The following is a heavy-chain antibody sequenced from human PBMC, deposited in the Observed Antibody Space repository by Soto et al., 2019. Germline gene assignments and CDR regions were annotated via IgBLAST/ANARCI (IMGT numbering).Heavy chain of an antibody. CDR3: AKTAHIVVAAAAMSFFDS. CDR2: ISGSGGST. V-gene: IGHV3-23*01. Sequence: GGSLRLSCAASGFTFSSYAMSWVRQAPGKGLEWVSAISGSGGSTYYADSVKGRFTISRDNSKNTLYLQMNSLRAEDTAVYYCAKTAHIVVAAAAMSFFDSWGQGTLVT. J-gene: IGHJ5*01. D-gene: IGHD2-15*01. CDR1: GFTFSSYA.